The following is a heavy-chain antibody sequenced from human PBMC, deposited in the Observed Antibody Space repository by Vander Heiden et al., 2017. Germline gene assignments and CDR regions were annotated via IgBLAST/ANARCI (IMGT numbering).Heavy chain of an antibody. CDR1: GRPFRNHA. CDR2: IIPIFGTA. Sequence: QVPLVQSVAEVKKPGSSVKVSCKASGRPFRNHAISWVRQAPGQGLEWMGGIIPIFGTANYAQKFRGRVTITADESTSTAYMELSSLRSEDTAVYYCAMGYCGGDCYYFDYWDQGTLVTVSS. V-gene: IGHV1-69*01. CDR3: AMGYCGGDCYYFDY. D-gene: IGHD2-21*02. J-gene: IGHJ4*02.